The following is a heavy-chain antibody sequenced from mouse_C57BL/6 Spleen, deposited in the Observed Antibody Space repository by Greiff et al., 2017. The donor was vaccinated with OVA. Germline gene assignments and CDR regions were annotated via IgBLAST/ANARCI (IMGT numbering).Heavy chain of an antibody. V-gene: IGHV1-63*01. CDR1: GYTFTNYW. CDR3: ARRSYGKEVYFDY. CDR2: IYPGGGYT. D-gene: IGHD2-1*01. J-gene: IGHJ2*01. Sequence: VQLQQSGAELVRPGTSVKMSCKASGYTFTNYWIGWAKQRPGHGLEWIGDIYPGGGYTNYNEKFKGKATLTADKSSSTAYMQFSSLTSEDSAIYYCARRSYGKEVYFDYWGQGTTLTVSS.